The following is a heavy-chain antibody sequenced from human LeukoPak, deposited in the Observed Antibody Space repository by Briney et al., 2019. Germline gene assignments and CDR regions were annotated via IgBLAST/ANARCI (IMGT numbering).Heavy chain of an antibody. Sequence: GRSLRLSCAASGFTFSSYGMHWVRQAPAKGLEGRAVVSDDGSNNYYEDSVRGRFTISRDNSKNTLYLQMSSLRDEDTAVYYCAKPRLRGGYLFDFWGQGTLVTVSS. CDR3: AKPRLRGGYLFDF. V-gene: IGHV3-30*18. CDR2: VSDDGSNN. D-gene: IGHD5-12*01. CDR1: GFTFSSYG. J-gene: IGHJ4*02.